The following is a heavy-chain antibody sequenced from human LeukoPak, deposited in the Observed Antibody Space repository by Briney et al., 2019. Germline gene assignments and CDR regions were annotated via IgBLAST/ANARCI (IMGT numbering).Heavy chain of an antibody. V-gene: IGHV3-21*01. Sequence: GGSLRLSCAASGFTFSSYEMNWVRQAPGKGLEWVSSISSSSSYIYYADSVKGRFTISRDNAKNSLYLQMNSLRAEDTAVYYCARLTAKAFDIWGQGTMVTVSS. CDR2: ISSSSSYI. J-gene: IGHJ3*02. D-gene: IGHD3-9*01. CDR3: ARLTAKAFDI. CDR1: GFTFSSYE.